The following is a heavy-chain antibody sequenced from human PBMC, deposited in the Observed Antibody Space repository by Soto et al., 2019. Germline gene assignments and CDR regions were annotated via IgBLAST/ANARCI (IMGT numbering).Heavy chain of an antibody. V-gene: IGHV3-30*18. CDR2: ISYDGSNK. J-gene: IGHJ4*02. CDR3: AKDMRGGVGAPDY. Sequence: QVQLVESGGGVVQPGRSLRLSCAASGFTFSSYGMHWVRQAPGKGLEWVAVISYDGSNKYYADSVKGRFTISRDNSKNTLYLQMNSLRAEDTAVYYCAKDMRGGVGAPDYWGQGTLVTVSS. D-gene: IGHD1-26*01. CDR1: GFTFSSYG.